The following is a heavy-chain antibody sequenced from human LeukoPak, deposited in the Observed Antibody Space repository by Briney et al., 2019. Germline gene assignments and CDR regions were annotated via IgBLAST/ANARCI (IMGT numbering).Heavy chain of an antibody. D-gene: IGHD4-11*01. CDR3: ARGNYVDYYYGMDV. CDR1: GFTFSSYS. V-gene: IGHV3-21*01. CDR2: ISSSSSYI. Sequence: GGSLRLSCAASGFTFSSYSMNWVRQAPGKGLEGVSSISSSSSYIYYADSVKGRFTISRDNAKNSLYPQMNSLRAEDTAVYYCARGNYVDYYYGMDVWGQGTTVTVSS. J-gene: IGHJ6*02.